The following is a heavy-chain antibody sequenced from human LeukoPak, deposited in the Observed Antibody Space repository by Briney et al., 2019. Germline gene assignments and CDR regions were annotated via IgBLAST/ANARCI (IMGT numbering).Heavy chain of an antibody. J-gene: IGHJ4*02. CDR2: ISYSGST. CDR3: ARHRAHTYSFDSGGYYLYYFDY. D-gene: IGHD3-22*01. CDR1: GGSISSYD. Sequence: SETLSLTCTVSGGSISSYDWSWIRQPPGKGLEWIGYISYSGSTNYNPSLKSRVTISVDTSKNQFSLKLTSVTAADTALHYCARHRAHTYSFDSGGYYLYYFDYWGQGTLVTVSS. V-gene: IGHV4-59*08.